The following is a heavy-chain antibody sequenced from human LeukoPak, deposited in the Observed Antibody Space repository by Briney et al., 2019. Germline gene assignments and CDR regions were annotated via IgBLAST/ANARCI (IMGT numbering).Heavy chain of an antibody. V-gene: IGHV4-59*11. CDR3: AVSAAALFDP. Sequence: SETLSLTCTVSGGSISSHFWSWIRQPPGKGLEWIGYISNSGSTNYNSSLKSRVTISADTSKNQFSLKLSSVTAADTAVYYCAVSAAALFDPWGQGTLVTVSS. CDR1: GGSISSHF. D-gene: IGHD6-6*01. CDR2: ISNSGST. J-gene: IGHJ5*02.